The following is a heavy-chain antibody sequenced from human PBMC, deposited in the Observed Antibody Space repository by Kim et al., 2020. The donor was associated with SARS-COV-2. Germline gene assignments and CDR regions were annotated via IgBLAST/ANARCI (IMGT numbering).Heavy chain of an antibody. CDR3: ARGDWRVSGSLGGFDY. CDR1: GGTFSSYA. J-gene: IGHJ4*02. V-gene: IGHV1-69*13. CDR2: IIPIFGTA. Sequence: SVKVSCKASGGTFSSYAISWVRQAPGQGLEWMGGIIPIFGTANYAQKFQGRVTITADESTSTAYMELSSLRSEDTAVYYCARGDWRVSGSLGGFDYWGQGTLVTVSS. D-gene: IGHD1-26*01.